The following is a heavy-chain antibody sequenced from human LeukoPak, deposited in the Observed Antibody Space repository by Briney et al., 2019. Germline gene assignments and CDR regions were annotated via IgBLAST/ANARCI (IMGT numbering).Heavy chain of an antibody. J-gene: IGHJ4*02. D-gene: IGHD2-15*01. V-gene: IGHV1-8*01. Sequence: ASVKVSCKASGYTFTSYDINWVRQATGQGLEWMGWMNPNSGNTGYAQKFQGRVTMTTNTSISTAYMELSSLRSEDPAVYYCARGRGCSGGNCYYFDYWGQGTLVTVSS. CDR2: MNPNSGNT. CDR1: GYTFTSYD. CDR3: ARGRGCSGGNCYYFDY.